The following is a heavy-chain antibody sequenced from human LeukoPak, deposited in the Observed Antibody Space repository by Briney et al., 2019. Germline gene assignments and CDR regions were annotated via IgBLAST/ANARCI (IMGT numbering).Heavy chain of an antibody. CDR3: ARDGRGGYYDILTGYYSQNPFDY. CDR2: ISAYNGNT. V-gene: IGHV1-18*01. D-gene: IGHD3-9*01. Sequence: ASVTVSCKASGYTFTSYGISWVRQAPGQGLEWMGWISAYNGNTNYAQKLQGRVTMTTDTSTSTAYMELRSLRSDDTAVYYCARDGRGGYYDILTGYYSQNPFDYWGQGTLVTVSS. CDR1: GYTFTSYG. J-gene: IGHJ4*02.